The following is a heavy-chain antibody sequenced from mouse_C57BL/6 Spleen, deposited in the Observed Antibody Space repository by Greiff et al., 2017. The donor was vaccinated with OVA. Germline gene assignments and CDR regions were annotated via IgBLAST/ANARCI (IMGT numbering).Heavy chain of an antibody. CDR2: INPYNGGT. V-gene: IGHV1-19*01. CDR3: ARSVRNYGRVGYFDV. J-gene: IGHJ1*03. CDR1: GYTFTDYY. D-gene: IGHD1-1*01. Sequence: EVQLQQSGPVLVKPGASVKMSCKASGYTFTDYYMNWVKQSHGKSLEWIGVINPYNGGTSYNQKFKGKATLTVDKSSSTAYMELNSLTSEDSAVYYCARSVRNYGRVGYFDVWGTGTTVTVSS.